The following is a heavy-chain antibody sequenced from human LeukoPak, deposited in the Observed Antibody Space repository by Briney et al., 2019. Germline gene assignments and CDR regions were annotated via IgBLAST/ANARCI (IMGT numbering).Heavy chain of an antibody. CDR2: ISSSSSYI. D-gene: IGHD6-19*01. Sequence: GGSLRLSCAASGFTFSSYWMSWVRQAPGKGLEWVSSISSSSSYIYYADSVKGRFTISRDNAKNSLYLQMNSLRAEDTAVYYCASAPRYSSGSARTVDYWGQGTLVTVSS. V-gene: IGHV3-21*01. CDR3: ASAPRYSSGSARTVDY. J-gene: IGHJ4*02. CDR1: GFTFSSYW.